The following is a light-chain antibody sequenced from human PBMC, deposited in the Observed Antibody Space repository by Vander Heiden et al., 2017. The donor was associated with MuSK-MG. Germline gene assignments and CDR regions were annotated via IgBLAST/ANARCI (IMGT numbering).Light chain of an antibody. J-gene: IGLJ2*01. V-gene: IGLV1-44*01. CDR1: SSNIGSNT. CDR2: SNN. CDR3: AAWDDSLNGVV. Sequence: PHSASGTPGPRVTLSCSGSSSNIGSNTVNWYQQIPGTAPKLLIYSNNQRPSGVPDRFSGSKSGTSASLAISGLQSEDEADYYCAAWDDSLNGVVFGGGTKLTVL.